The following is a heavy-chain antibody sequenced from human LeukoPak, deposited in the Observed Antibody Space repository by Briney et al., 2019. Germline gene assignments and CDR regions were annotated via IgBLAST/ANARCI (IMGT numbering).Heavy chain of an antibody. Sequence: SQTLSLTCTVSGGSISSGGYYWSWIRQHPGQGLEWIGYIYYSGSTYYNPSLKSRVTISVDTSKNQFSLKLSSVTAADTAVYYCASHVLPYYYDSSGYPDAFDIWGQGTMVTVSS. V-gene: IGHV4-31*03. CDR3: ASHVLPYYYDSSGYPDAFDI. D-gene: IGHD3-22*01. J-gene: IGHJ3*02. CDR1: GGSISSGGYY. CDR2: IYYSGST.